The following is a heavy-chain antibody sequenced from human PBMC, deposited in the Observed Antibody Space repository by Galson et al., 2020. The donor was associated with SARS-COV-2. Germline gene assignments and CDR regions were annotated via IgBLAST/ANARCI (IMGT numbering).Heavy chain of an antibody. J-gene: IGHJ4*02. CDR3: ARSRDGYNYFDY. D-gene: IGHD5-12*01. CDR2: ISYDGSNK. Sequence: GESLKIYCAASGFTFSSYAMHWVRQAPGKGLEWGAVISYDGSNKYYADSVKGRFTISRDNSKNTLYLQMNSLRAEDTAVYYCARSRDGYNYFDYWGQGALVTVSS. CDR1: GFTFSSYA. V-gene: IGHV3-30-3*01.